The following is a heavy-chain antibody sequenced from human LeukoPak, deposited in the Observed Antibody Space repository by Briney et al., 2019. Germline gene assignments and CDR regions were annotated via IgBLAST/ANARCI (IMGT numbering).Heavy chain of an antibody. V-gene: IGHV4-39*07. CDR2: IYTSGST. CDR3: ARGGLDQAGEWFDP. Sequence: PSETLSLTCTVSGGSISSSSYYWGWIRQPPGKGLEWIGRIYTSGSTNYNPSLKSRVTMSVDTSKNQFSLKLSSVTAADTAVYYCARGGLDQAGEWFDPWGQGTLVTVSS. CDR1: GGSISSSSYY. D-gene: IGHD3/OR15-3a*01. J-gene: IGHJ5*02.